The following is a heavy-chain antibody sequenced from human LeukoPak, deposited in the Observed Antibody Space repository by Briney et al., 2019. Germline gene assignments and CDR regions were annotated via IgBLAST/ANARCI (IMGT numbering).Heavy chain of an antibody. CDR2: ISWNSGSI. CDR1: GFTFDDYA. Sequence: GGSLRLSCAASGFTFDDYAMHWVRQAPGKGLEWVSGISWNSGSIGYADSVKGRFTISRDNAKNSLYLQMNSLRAEDTALYYCAKDRDYYDSSGCDYWGQGTLVTVSS. D-gene: IGHD3-22*01. CDR3: AKDRDYYDSSGCDY. J-gene: IGHJ4*02. V-gene: IGHV3-9*01.